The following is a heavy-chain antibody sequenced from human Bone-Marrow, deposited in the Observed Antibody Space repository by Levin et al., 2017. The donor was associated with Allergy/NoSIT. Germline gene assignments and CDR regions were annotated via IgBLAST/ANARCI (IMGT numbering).Heavy chain of an antibody. J-gene: IGHJ3*02. CDR1: GYSISSGYY. CDR3: ATAPYYDFWSGYYPFDI. CDR2: IYHSGST. Sequence: PSQTLSLPCAVSGYSISSGYYWGWIRQPPGKGLEWIGSIYHSGSTYYNPSLKSRVTISVDTSKNQFSLKLSSVTAADTAVYYCATAPYYDFWSGYYPFDIWGQGTMVTVSS. D-gene: IGHD3-3*01. V-gene: IGHV4-38-2*01.